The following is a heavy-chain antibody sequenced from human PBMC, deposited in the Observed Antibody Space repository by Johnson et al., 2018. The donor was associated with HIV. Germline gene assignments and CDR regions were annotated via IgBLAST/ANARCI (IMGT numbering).Heavy chain of an antibody. CDR3: ATIAAHGAAFDI. Sequence: QVQLVESGGGVVQPGRSLRLSCAASGFTFSSYAMHWVRQAPGKGLEWVAVISYDGSNKYYADSVKGRFTISRDTSKNTLYLQMNSLRPEDTAAYYCATIAAHGAAFDIWGQGTVVTVSS. D-gene: IGHD6-25*01. J-gene: IGHJ3*02. V-gene: IGHV3-30-3*01. CDR1: GFTFSSYA. CDR2: ISYDGSNK.